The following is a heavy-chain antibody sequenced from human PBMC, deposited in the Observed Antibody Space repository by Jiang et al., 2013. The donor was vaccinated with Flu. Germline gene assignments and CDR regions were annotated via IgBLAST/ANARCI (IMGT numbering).Heavy chain of an antibody. J-gene: IGHJ4*02. CDR2: TYYRSKWYS. Sequence: SQTLSLTCVISGDSVSSNSAGWNWIRQSPSRGLEWLGRTYYRSKWYSDYAVSVKSRLTINPDTSKNQFSLHLNSVTPEDTAVYYCARDGTFIAAYNYWGQGTLVTVSS. CDR1: GDSVSSNSAG. D-gene: IGHD6-13*01. V-gene: IGHV6-1*01. CDR3: ARDGTFIAAYNY.